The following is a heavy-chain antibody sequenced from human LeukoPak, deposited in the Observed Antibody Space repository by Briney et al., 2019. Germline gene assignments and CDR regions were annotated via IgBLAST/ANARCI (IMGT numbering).Heavy chain of an antibody. CDR2: ISTTGGNT. CDR3: AKAPRELADDMYLDY. J-gene: IGHJ4*02. V-gene: IGHV3-23*01. CDR1: GFTFSTYA. Sequence: PGGSLRLSCAASGFTFSTYAMSWVRQAPGKGLEWVSVISTTGGNTYHADSVKGRFTISRDNSKNTLYLQMNSLRAEDTAVYYCAKAPRELADDMYLDYWGQETLVTVS. D-gene: IGHD1-26*01.